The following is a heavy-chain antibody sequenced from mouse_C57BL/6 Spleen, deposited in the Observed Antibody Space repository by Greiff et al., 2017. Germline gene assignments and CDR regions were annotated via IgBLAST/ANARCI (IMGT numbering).Heavy chain of an antibody. CDR1: GYTFTSYW. CDR2: IYPGSGST. V-gene: IGHV1-55*01. Sequence: QVQLQQSGAELVKPGASVKMSCKASGYTFTSYWITWVKQRPGQGLEWIGDIYPGSGSTNYNEKFKSKATLTVDTSSSTAYMQLSSLTSEDSAVYYCARSYYYGSRVYYYAMDYWGQGTSVTVSS. J-gene: IGHJ4*01. CDR3: ARSYYYGSRVYYYAMDY. D-gene: IGHD1-1*01.